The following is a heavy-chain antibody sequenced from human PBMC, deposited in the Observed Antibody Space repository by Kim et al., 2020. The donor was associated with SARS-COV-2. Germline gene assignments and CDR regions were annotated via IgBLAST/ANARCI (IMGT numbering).Heavy chain of an antibody. D-gene: IGHD6-13*01. CDR3: ARIYSSSWSIFDY. J-gene: IGHJ4*02. V-gene: IGHV3-11*03. Sequence: YADSVKGRFTISRDNAKNSLYLQMNSLRAEDTAVYYCARIYSSSWSIFDYWGQGTLVTVSS.